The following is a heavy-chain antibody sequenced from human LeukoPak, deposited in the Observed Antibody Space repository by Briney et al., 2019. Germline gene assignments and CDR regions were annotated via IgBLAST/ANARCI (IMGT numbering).Heavy chain of an antibody. V-gene: IGHV3-48*01. Sequence: PGGSLRLSCAASGFTFRSFAMNWVRKAPGKGLEWVSYISSDSSTIYYADSLKGRFTISRDNAKNSLSLLMNSLRAEDTAVYYCARDLSSRGYTYGTPAFTFDIWGQGTMVTVSS. CDR3: ARDLSSRGYTYGTPAFTFDI. J-gene: IGHJ3*02. CDR2: ISSDSSTI. D-gene: IGHD5-18*01. CDR1: GFTFRSFA.